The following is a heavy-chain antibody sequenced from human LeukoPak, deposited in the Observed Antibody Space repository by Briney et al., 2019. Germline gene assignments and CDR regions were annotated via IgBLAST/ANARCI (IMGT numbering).Heavy chain of an antibody. J-gene: IGHJ4*02. V-gene: IGHV3-30*04. CDR3: ARVGLRYFDWLLPTNFDY. CDR1: GFTFSSYA. Sequence: GGSLRLSCAASGFTFSSYAMHWVRQAPGKGLEWVAVISYDGSNKYYADSVKGRFTISRDNSKNTLNLQMNSLRAEDTAVYYCARVGLRYFDWLLPTNFDYWGQGTLVTVSS. CDR2: ISYDGSNK. D-gene: IGHD3-9*01.